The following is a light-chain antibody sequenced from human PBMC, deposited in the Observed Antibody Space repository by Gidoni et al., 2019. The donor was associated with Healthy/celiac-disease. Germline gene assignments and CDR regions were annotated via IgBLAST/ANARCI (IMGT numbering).Light chain of an antibody. J-gene: IGKJ1*01. V-gene: IGKV3-20*01. CDR3: QQYGSSPGGT. Sequence: EIVLTKSPGTLSLSPGERATLSCRASQSVSSSYLAWYQQKPGQAPRLLIYGASSRATGIPDRFSGSGSGTDFTLTISRLEPEDFAVYYCQQYGSSPGGTFGQGTKVEIK. CDR2: GAS. CDR1: QSVSSSY.